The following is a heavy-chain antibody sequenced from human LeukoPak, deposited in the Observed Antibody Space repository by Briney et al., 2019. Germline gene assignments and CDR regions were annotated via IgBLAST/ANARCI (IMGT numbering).Heavy chain of an antibody. CDR3: ARDGVYSTSSPDY. J-gene: IGHJ4*02. D-gene: IGHD6-6*01. Sequence: GGSLRLSCAASGFTFSTYWMSWVRQAPGKGLEWVANIKQDGSEKYYVDSVKGRFAISRDNAKNSLYLQMNSLRAEDTAVYYCARDGVYSTSSPDYWGQGTLVTVSS. CDR2: IKQDGSEK. CDR1: GFTFSTYW. V-gene: IGHV3-7*01.